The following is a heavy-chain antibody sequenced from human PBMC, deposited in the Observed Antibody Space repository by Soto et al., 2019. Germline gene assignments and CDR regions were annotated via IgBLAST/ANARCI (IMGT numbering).Heavy chain of an antibody. V-gene: IGHV1-69*02. CDR1: GGTFSSYT. CDR2: IIPILGIA. Sequence: SVKVSCKASGGTFSSYTISWVRQAPGQGLEWMGRIIPILGIANYAQKFQGRVTITADKSTSTAYMELSSLRSEDTAVYYCARVEGNPYGSGSYYNENWFDPWGQGTLVTVSS. J-gene: IGHJ5*02. CDR3: ARVEGNPYGSGSYYNENWFDP. D-gene: IGHD3-10*01.